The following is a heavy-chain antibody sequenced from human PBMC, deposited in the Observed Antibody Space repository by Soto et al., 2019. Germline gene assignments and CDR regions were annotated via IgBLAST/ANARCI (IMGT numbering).Heavy chain of an antibody. CDR1: GYTFTSYA. Sequence: ASVKVSCKASGYTFTSYAMHWVRQAPGQRLEWMGWINAGNGNTKYSQKFQGRVTITRDTSASTAYMELSSLRSEDTAVYYCARVGYDILTGYYSVWFDPWGQGTLVTVSS. D-gene: IGHD3-9*01. J-gene: IGHJ5*02. CDR2: INAGNGNT. V-gene: IGHV1-3*01. CDR3: ARVGYDILTGYYSVWFDP.